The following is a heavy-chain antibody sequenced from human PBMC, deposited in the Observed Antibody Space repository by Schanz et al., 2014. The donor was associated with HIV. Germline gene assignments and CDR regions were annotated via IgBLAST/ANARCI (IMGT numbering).Heavy chain of an antibody. CDR2: ISGTDGSR. CDR1: GFTFSSYA. D-gene: IGHD6-13*01. J-gene: IGHJ4*02. Sequence: VQLAESGGGLVQPGGSLRLSCAASGFTFSSYAMSWVRQAPGKGLEWVSGISGTDGSRSYADSVKGRFTISRDNSRNTLSLEMNSLRVEDTAVYYCAKKYSNTWPSVDYWGQGTVVTVSS. V-gene: IGHV3-23*04. CDR3: AKKYSNTWPSVDY.